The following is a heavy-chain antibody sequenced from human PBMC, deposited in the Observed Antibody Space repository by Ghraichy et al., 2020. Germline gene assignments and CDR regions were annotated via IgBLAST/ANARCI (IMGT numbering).Heavy chain of an antibody. CDR3: AKGGGYSYGSMGY. D-gene: IGHD5-18*01. Sequence: GGSLRLSCAASGFTFSSYGMHWVRQAPGKGLEWVAVISYDGSNKYYADSVKGRFTISRDNSKNTLYLQMNSLRAEDTAVYYCAKGGGYSYGSMGYWGQGTLVTVFS. V-gene: IGHV3-30*18. CDR2: ISYDGSNK. J-gene: IGHJ4*02. CDR1: GFTFSSYG.